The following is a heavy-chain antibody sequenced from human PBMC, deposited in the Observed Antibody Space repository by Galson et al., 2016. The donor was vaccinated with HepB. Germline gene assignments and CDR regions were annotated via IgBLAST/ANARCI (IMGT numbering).Heavy chain of an antibody. J-gene: IGHJ4*02. V-gene: IGHV4-31*03. CDR3: AGFDLGGCGTGICSQ. CDR2: IYYSGST. CDR1: GGSISSAGYY. Sequence: TLSLTCTVSGGSISSAGYYWSWIRQHPGKGLEWIGYIYYSGSTYYNPSLKSRVTISVDTSKNQFSLKLSSVTAADTAVYYCAGFDLGGCGTGICSQWGQGTLVTVSA. D-gene: IGHD2-15*01.